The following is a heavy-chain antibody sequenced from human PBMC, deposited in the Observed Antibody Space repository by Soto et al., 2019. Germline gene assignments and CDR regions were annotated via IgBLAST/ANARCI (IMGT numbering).Heavy chain of an antibody. CDR2: IYYSGSI. V-gene: IGHV4-39*01. CDR1: GGSISSSSYY. Sequence: SETLSLTCTVPGGSISSSSYYWGWIRQPPGKGLEWIGSIYYSGSIYYNFSLKSRVTISVDTSKNQFSLKLSSVTAADTAVYYCARHLEVYCSGGTCGYDYYGMDVWGQGTTVT. CDR3: ARHLEVYCSGGTCGYDYYGMDV. J-gene: IGHJ6*02. D-gene: IGHD2-15*01.